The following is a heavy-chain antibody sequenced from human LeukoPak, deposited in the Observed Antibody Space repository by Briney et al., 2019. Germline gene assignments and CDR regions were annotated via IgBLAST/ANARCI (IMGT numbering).Heavy chain of an antibody. J-gene: IGHJ2*01. CDR2: IQSDGSKT. CDR3: ARDADYSGANWYFDL. CDR1: GFTFGHFG. Sequence: GGSLRLSCEPSGFTFGHFGIHWVRQAPGKGLEWVTAIQSDGSKTYYTDSVKGRSTISRDNYQNTLYLQMNTLRADDTAVYYCARDADYSGANWYFDLWGRGTLVTVSS. V-gene: IGHV3-33*01. D-gene: IGHD4-11*01.